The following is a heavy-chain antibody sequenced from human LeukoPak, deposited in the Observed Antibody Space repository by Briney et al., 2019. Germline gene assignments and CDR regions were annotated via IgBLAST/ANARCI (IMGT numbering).Heavy chain of an antibody. CDR3: APDELTTFWSGFRNAFDI. V-gene: IGHV3-23*01. CDR2: IGSVGSTT. Sequence: GESLRLSCAASRFTFRNYAMSWVRQAPGKGLEWVSAIGSVGSTTYSTNSVKGRFTISRENSKNTLYLQMNRLIAEDTAVYYCAPDELTTFWSGFRNAFDIWGEGTMVTVSS. D-gene: IGHD3-3*01. CDR1: RFTFRNYA. J-gene: IGHJ3*02.